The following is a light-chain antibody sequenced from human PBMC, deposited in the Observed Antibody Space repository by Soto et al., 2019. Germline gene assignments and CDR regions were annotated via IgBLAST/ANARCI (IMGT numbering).Light chain of an antibody. V-gene: IGKV1-6*01. J-gene: IGKJ4*01. CDR3: LQESNYPLT. CDR1: QGVRDD. Sequence: IQMTQSPSSLSASVGDRVTITCRASQGVRDDVGWYQQKPGKAPKLLIYSASTLQSGVPSRFSGSGSGTDFTLTISVLQPEDFSSYYCLQESNYPLTFGGGTKVDIK. CDR2: SAS.